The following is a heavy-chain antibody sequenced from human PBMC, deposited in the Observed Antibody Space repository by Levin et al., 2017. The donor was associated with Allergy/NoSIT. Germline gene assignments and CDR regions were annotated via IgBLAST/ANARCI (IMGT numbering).Heavy chain of an antibody. CDR3: AKVTMLGPYDAFDI. CDR2: ISGSGGST. CDR1: GFTFRNYA. J-gene: IGHJ3*02. D-gene: IGHD4/OR15-4a*01. V-gene: IGHV3-23*01. Sequence: PGESLKISCAASGFTFRNYAMSWVRQAPGKGLEWVSGISGSGGSTYYADSVKGRFSISRDNSKNTLYLQVNNLRAEDTAVYYCAKVTMLGPYDAFDIWGQGTMVIVSS.